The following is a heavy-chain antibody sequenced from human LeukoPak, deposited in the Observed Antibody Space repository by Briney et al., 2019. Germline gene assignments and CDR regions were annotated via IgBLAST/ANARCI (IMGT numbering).Heavy chain of an antibody. D-gene: IGHD2-2*01. CDR3: ATDIVVVPSWSKYMDV. J-gene: IGHJ6*03. CDR2: ISSSSSTI. V-gene: IGHV3-48*01. Sequence: PGGSLRLSCAASGFTFSSYSMNWVRQAPGKGLEWVSYISSSSSTIYYADSVKGRFTISRDNAKNSLYLQMNSLRAEDTAVYYCATDIVVVPSWSKYMDVWGKGTTVTVSS. CDR1: GFTFSSYS.